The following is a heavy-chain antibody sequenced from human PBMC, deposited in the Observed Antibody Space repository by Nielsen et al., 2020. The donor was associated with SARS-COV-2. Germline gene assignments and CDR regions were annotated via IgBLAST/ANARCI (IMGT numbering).Heavy chain of an antibody. D-gene: IGHD3-16*01. CDR1: GFPFIEAW. CDR3: CKDVPLTGGGAIRY. CDR2: IRSKRRGGTG. J-gene: IGHJ4*02. Sequence: GESLKISCAASGFPFIEAWMTWVRQVPGKGLEWVGHIRSKRRGGTGDYAGPVKGRFTVSRDDSTETVSLQMNSLKIEDTGVYYCCKDVPLTGGGAIRYWGQGTRVTVSS. V-gene: IGHV3-15*01.